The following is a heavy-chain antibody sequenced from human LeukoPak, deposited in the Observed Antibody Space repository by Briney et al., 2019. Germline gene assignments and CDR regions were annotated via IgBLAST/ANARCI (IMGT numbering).Heavy chain of an antibody. CDR2: IKQDGSEK. CDR1: GFTFSSYW. J-gene: IGHJ4*02. D-gene: IGHD3-9*01. V-gene: IGHV3-7*01. CDR3: ARGLPGPYDILTGYLFGVDY. Sequence: GGSLRLSCAASGFTFSSYWMSWVRQAPGKGLEWVANIKQDGSEKYYVDSVKGRFTISRDNAKNSLYLQMNSLRAEDTAVYYCARGLPGPYDILTGYLFGVDYWGQGTLVTVSS.